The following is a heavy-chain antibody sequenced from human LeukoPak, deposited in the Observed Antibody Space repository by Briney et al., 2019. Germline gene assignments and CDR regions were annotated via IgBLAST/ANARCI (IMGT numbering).Heavy chain of an antibody. Sequence: SETLSLTCTVSGGSISSYYWSWIRQPPGKGLEWIGYIYYSGSTNYNPSLKSRVTISVDTSKNQFSLKLSSVTAADTAVYYCARDLSGWASFDYWGQGTLVTVSS. J-gene: IGHJ4*02. CDR2: IYYSGST. CDR3: ARDLSGWASFDY. V-gene: IGHV4-59*01. D-gene: IGHD6-19*01. CDR1: GGSISSYY.